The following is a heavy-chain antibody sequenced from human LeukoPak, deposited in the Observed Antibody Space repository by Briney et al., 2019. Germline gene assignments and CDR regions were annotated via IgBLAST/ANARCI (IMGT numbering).Heavy chain of an antibody. Sequence: PSETLSLTCAVYGGSFSGYYWSWIRQPPGKGLEWIGEINHSGSTNYNPSLKSRVTISVDTSKNQFSLKLSSVTAADTAVYYCARVKSSWSYFDYWGQGTLVTVSS. V-gene: IGHV4-34*01. D-gene: IGHD6-13*01. CDR1: GGSFSGYY. CDR3: ARVKSSWSYFDY. J-gene: IGHJ4*02. CDR2: INHSGST.